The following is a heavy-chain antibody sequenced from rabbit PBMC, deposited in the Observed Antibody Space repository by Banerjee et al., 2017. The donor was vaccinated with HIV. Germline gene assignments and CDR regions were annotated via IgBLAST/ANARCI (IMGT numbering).Heavy chain of an antibody. CDR2: IYTSSGST. CDR1: GFDLSRYYY. CDR3: ARSLYTFGGGDYTSLGL. Sequence: QSLEESGGGLVKPGASLTLTCTASGFDLSRYYYMYWVRQAPGKGLEWIGCIYTSSGSTWYASWAKGRFTISKTSSTTVTLQMTSLTAADTATYFCARSLYTFGGGDYTSLGLWGPGTLVTVS. D-gene: IGHD1-1*01. V-gene: IGHV1S40*01. J-gene: IGHJ4*01.